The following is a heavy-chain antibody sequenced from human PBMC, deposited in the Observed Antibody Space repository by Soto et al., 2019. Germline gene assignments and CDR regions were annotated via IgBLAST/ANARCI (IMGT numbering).Heavy chain of an antibody. CDR1: GGSFSGYY. CDR2: INHSGST. V-gene: IGHV4-34*01. CDR3: ARGRGQWLLPYYYYGMDV. J-gene: IGHJ6*02. Sequence: LSLTCAVYGGSFSGYYWSWIRQPPGKGLEWIGEINHSGSTNYNPSLKSRVTISVDTSKNQFSLKLSSVTAADTAVYYCARGRGQWLLPYYYYGMDVWGQGATVTVSS. D-gene: IGHD6-19*01.